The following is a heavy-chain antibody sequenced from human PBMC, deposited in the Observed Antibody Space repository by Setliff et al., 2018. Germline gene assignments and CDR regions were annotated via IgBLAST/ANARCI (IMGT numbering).Heavy chain of an antibody. Sequence: GASVKVSCKASGYTFTSYDINWVRQATGQGLEWMGWVGPNSGNTGYAQKFQGRVTMTRNTSISTAYMELSSLRSEDTAVYYCARGRERDYNFWSGYYTYYYYGMDVWGQGTTVTVSS. CDR2: VGPNSGNT. V-gene: IGHV1-8*02. CDR3: ARGRERDYNFWSGYYTYYYYGMDV. D-gene: IGHD3-3*01. CDR1: GYTFTSYD. J-gene: IGHJ6*02.